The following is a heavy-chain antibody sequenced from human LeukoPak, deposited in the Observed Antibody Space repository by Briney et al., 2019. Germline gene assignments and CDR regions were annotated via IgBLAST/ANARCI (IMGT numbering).Heavy chain of an antibody. J-gene: IGHJ3*02. CDR1: GYTFTGYY. Sequence: ASVKVSCMASGYTFTGYYMLWVRQAPGQGLEWMGWINPNSGGTNYAQKFQGRVTMTRDTSISTAYMELSRLRSDDTAVYYCAGITATQNTSDGFDIWGQGTMVTVSS. CDR2: INPNSGGT. V-gene: IGHV1-2*02. D-gene: IGHD2-15*01. CDR3: AGITATQNTSDGFDI.